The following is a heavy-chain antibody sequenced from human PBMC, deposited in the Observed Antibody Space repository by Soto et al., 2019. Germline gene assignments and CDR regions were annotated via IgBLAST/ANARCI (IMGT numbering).Heavy chain of an antibody. Sequence: QVQLQESGPGLVKPSETLSLTCTVSGGSISSYYWSWIRQPPGKGLEWIGYIYYSGSTNYNPSLKSRVTLSVDPSKHQFSLKLSSVTAADTAVYYWARGRIQLWYPFDYWGQGTLVTVSS. D-gene: IGHD5-18*01. CDR2: IYYSGST. J-gene: IGHJ4*02. V-gene: IGHV4-59*01. CDR3: ARGRIQLWYPFDY. CDR1: GGSISSYY.